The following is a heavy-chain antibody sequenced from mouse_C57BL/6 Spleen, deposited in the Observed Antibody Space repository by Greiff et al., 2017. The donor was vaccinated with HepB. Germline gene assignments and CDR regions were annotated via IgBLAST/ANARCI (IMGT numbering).Heavy chain of an antibody. V-gene: IGHV1-82*01. J-gene: IGHJ2*01. D-gene: IGHD2-5*01. Sequence: QVQLQQSGPELVKPGASVKISCKASGYAFSSAWMNWVKQRPGKGLEWIGRIYPGDGDTNYNGKFKGKATLTADKSSSTAYMQLSSLTSEDSAVYFWARYYSNPFDYWGQGTTLTVSS. CDR2: IYPGDGDT. CDR3: ARYYSNPFDY. CDR1: GYAFSSAW.